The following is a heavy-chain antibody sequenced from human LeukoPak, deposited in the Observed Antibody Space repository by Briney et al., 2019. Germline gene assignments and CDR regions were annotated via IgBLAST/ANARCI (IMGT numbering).Heavy chain of an antibody. Sequence: SETLSLTCTVSGRSISSYYWSWIRQPPGQGLEWIGYIYYSGSTNYNPSLKSRVTISVDTSKNQFSLKLSSVTAADTAVYYCASSPTAPDRLGDYFDYWGQGTLVTVSS. J-gene: IGHJ4*02. CDR2: IYYSGST. CDR3: ASSPTAPDRLGDYFDY. V-gene: IGHV4-59*01. D-gene: IGHD1-14*01. CDR1: GRSISSYY.